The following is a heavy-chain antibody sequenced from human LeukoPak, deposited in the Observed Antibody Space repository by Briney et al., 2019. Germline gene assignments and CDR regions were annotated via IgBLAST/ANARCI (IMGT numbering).Heavy chain of an antibody. CDR1: GGSFSGYY. J-gene: IGHJ4*02. D-gene: IGHD2-2*01. Sequence: PSETLSLTCAVYGGSFSGYYWSWIRQPPGKGLEWIGEINHSGSTNYNPSLKSRVTISVDTSKNQFPLKLSSVTAADTAVYYCARGRGGYCSSTSCPTPLDYWGQGTLVTVSS. CDR2: INHSGST. V-gene: IGHV4-34*01. CDR3: ARGRGGYCSSTSCPTPLDY.